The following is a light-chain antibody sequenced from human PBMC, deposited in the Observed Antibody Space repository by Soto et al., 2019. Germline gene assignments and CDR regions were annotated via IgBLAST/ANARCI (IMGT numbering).Light chain of an antibody. Sequence: EIVLTHSPGTLSLSRWEIATLSCRASQSLSSSQLAWYQQKPGQAPRLLIHDASSRATGISDRFTGSGSGTDFTLTITTLEPEDFAVYYCQQYGSSPRTFGLGTKVDIK. CDR2: DAS. CDR1: QSLSSSQ. CDR3: QQYGSSPRT. V-gene: IGKV3-20*01. J-gene: IGKJ1*01.